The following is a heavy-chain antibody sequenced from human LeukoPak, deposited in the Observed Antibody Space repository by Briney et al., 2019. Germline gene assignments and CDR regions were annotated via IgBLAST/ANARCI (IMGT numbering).Heavy chain of an antibody. J-gene: IGHJ4*02. CDR1: GGSISSSSYY. CDR2: IYYSGST. Sequence: SETLSLTCTVSGGSISSSSYYWGWIRQPPGKGLEWIGSIYYSGSTYYNPSLKSRVTISVDTSKNQFSLKLSSVTAADTAVYYCAGLRRDGYNYVDYWGQGTLVTVSS. CDR3: AGLRRDGYNYVDY. V-gene: IGHV4-39*07. D-gene: IGHD5-24*01.